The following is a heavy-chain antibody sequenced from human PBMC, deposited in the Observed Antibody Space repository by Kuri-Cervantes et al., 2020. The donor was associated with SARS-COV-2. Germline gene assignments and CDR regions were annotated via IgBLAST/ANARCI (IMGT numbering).Heavy chain of an antibody. J-gene: IGHJ4*02. CDR1: GGSISSYY. CDR3: ARVGLALGHSDY. CDR2: IYYSGST. V-gene: IGHV4-4*07. Sequence: GSLRLSCTVSGGSISSYYWSWIRQPAGKGLEWIGSIYYSGSTYYNPSLKSRVTISVDTSKNQFSLKLSSVTAADTAVYYCARVGLALGHSDYWGQGTLVTVSS. D-gene: IGHD7-27*01.